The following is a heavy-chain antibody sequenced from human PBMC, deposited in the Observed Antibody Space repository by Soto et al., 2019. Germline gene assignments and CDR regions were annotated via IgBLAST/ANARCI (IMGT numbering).Heavy chain of an antibody. J-gene: IGHJ4*02. CDR2: IYYSGST. CDR3: ARHRGTYYDFWSGYYTDY. Sequence: SETLSLTCTVSGGSISSSSYYWCWIRQPPGKGLEWIGSIYYSGSTYYNPSLKSRVTISVDTSKNQFSLKLSSVTAADTAVYYCARHRGTYYDFWSGYYTDYWGQGTLVTVSS. V-gene: IGHV4-39*01. CDR1: GGSISSSSYY. D-gene: IGHD3-3*01.